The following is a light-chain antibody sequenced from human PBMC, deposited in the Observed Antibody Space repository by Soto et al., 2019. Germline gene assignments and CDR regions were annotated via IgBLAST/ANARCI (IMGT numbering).Light chain of an antibody. V-gene: IGLV2-23*01. CDR3: CSYAGSSTYV. CDR2: EGS. Sequence: QSVLTQPASVSGSPGQSITISCTGTSSDVGSYNLVSWYQRHPGKAPKLMIYEGSKRPSGVSNRFSGSKSGNTASLTISGLQAEDEADYYCCSYAGSSTYVFGTGTKVTVL. J-gene: IGLJ1*01. CDR1: SSDVGSYNL.